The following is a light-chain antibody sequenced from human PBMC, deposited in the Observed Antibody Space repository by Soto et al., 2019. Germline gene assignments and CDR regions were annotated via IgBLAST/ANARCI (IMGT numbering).Light chain of an antibody. CDR3: SSYTITYVDVV. CDR2: EVF. Sequence: QSALTQPASVSGSPGQRITISCSVASTAVGYYELVSSYQQHPGKAAKLIIYEVFNRPSGISDRFSGSRSGYTPCLPMFGIETEDEADYGCSSYTITYVDVVFGTGTKVTVL. J-gene: IGLJ1*01. CDR1: STAVGYYEL. V-gene: IGLV2-14*02.